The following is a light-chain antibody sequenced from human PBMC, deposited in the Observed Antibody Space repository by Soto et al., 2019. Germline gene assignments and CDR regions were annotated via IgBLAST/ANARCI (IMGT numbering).Light chain of an antibody. CDR3: QQYDELVPLT. J-gene: IGKJ3*01. V-gene: IGKV1-33*01. Sequence: DIQMTQSPSSLSASVGDRVTITCQASQDIANYLNWYQQKPGEAPKLLIYDASNLQAGVPSRFSGSGSGTDFTFTITNLQPEDVATNYCQQYDELVPLTFGPGTKVDIK. CDR1: QDIANY. CDR2: DAS.